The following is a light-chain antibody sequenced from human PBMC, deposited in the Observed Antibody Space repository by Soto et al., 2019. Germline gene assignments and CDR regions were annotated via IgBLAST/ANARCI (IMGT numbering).Light chain of an antibody. CDR3: QQYYSYPPT. Sequence: AIRMTQSPSSFSASTGDRVTITCRASQGISSYLAWYQQKPGKAPKLLIYAASTLQSGVPSRFSGSGSGTDFTLTIRCLQSEDFATYYWQQYYSYPPTFGQGTKVELK. CDR1: QGISSY. J-gene: IGKJ1*01. V-gene: IGKV1-8*01. CDR2: AAS.